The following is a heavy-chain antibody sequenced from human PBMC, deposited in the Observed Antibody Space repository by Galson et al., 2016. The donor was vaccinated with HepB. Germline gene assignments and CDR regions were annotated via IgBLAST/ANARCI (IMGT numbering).Heavy chain of an antibody. V-gene: IGHV3-30-3*01. CDR3: ARDEDDPSYTIDF. CDR2: ISYDGNKK. D-gene: IGHD3-10*01. CDR1: GFTFSTYA. J-gene: IGHJ4*02. Sequence: SLRLSCAASGFTFSTYAMHWVRQAPGKGLEWVAVISYDGNKKNYAASVNGRFTIARDKSENTLYLQMHSLRSEDTAVYYCARDEDDPSYTIDFWGQGTLVSVSS.